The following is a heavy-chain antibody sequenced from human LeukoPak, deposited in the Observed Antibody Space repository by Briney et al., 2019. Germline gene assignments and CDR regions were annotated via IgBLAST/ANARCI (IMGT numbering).Heavy chain of an antibody. CDR1: GYTFTSYG. J-gene: IGHJ4*02. V-gene: IGHV1-18*01. D-gene: IGHD2-15*01. Sequence: ASVKVSCTASGYTFTSYGISWVRQAPGQGLEWMGWISAYNGNTNYAQKLQGRVTMTTDTSTSTAYTELRSLRSDGTAVYYCARDHCSGGSCYFGYWGQGTLVTVSS. CDR3: ARDHCSGGSCYFGY. CDR2: ISAYNGNT.